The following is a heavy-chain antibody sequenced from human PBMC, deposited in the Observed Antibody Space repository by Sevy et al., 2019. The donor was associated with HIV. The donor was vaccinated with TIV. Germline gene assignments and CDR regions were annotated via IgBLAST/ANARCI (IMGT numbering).Heavy chain of an antibody. CDR3: ARSLNDRGGVTIFDILFDY. CDR1: GFTFSDYC. D-gene: IGHD3-3*01. V-gene: IGHV3-11*04. Sequence: GGSLRLSCAASGFTFSDYCMSWIRQAPGKGLEWVSYISSSGSTIYYADSVKGRFTISRDNAKNSLYLQMNSLRAEDTAVYYCARSLNDRGGVTIFDILFDYWGQGTLVTVSS. J-gene: IGHJ4*02. CDR2: ISSSGSTI.